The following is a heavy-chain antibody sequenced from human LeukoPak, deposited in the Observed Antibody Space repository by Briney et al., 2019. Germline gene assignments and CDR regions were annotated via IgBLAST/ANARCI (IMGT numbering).Heavy chain of an antibody. CDR1: GGSISSPNW. CDR2: IYHSGMT. Sequence: SETLSPTCAVSGGSISSPNWWSWVRQPPGKGLEWIGEIYHSGMTNYKTSLKSRGTISVDESKNQFSLKLSSVTAADTAVYYCARDLVENSRGHDFWGQGILVIVSS. D-gene: IGHD2-15*01. CDR3: ARDLVENSRGHDF. J-gene: IGHJ4*02. V-gene: IGHV4-4*02.